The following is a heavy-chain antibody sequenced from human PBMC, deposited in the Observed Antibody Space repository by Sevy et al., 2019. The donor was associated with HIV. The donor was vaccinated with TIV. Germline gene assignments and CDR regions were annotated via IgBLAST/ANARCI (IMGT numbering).Heavy chain of an antibody. J-gene: IGHJ3*02. CDR3: AGALYDSSGSFDALDI. CDR2: IFRGGDGT. V-gene: IGHV3-23*01. D-gene: IGHD3-22*01. CDR1: GFTFSNYA. Sequence: GGSLRLSCVASGFTFSNYAMNWVRQAPGKGLEWVSTIFRGGDGTYYADSVKGRFTISRDNSKDTVYLQLSSLRADDTAVYYCAGALYDSSGSFDALDIWGQGTMATVSS.